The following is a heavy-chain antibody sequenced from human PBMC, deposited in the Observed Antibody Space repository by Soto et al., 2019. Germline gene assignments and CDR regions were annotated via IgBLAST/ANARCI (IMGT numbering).Heavy chain of an antibody. CDR3: AKGEKRRYFDSYGMDV. D-gene: IGHD3-9*01. J-gene: IGHJ6*02. CDR2: ISGSGGST. CDR1: GFTFSSYA. V-gene: IGHV3-23*01. Sequence: GGSLRLSCAASGFTFSSYAMSWVRQAPGKGLEWVSAISGSGGSTYYADSVKGRFTISRDNSKNTLYLQMNSLRAEDTAVYYCAKGEKRRYFDSYGMDVWGQGTTVTAP.